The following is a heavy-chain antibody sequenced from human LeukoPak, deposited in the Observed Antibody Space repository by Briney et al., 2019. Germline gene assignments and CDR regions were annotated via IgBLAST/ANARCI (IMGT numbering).Heavy chain of an antibody. J-gene: IGHJ3*02. D-gene: IGHD3-16*01. Sequence: ASVKVSCKASGYTFTSYDINWVRQATGQGLEWMGWMNPNSGNTGYAQKFQGRVTMTRNTSISTAYMELSSLRSEDTAVYYCARNKRFLTPRAFDIWGQGTMVTVSS. CDR1: GYTFTSYD. V-gene: IGHV1-8*01. CDR3: ARNKRFLTPRAFDI. CDR2: MNPNSGNT.